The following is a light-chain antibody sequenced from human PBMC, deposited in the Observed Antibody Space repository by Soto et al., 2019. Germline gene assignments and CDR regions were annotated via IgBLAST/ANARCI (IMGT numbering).Light chain of an antibody. CDR2: AAS. CDR3: QHLSSPIT. V-gene: IGKV1-9*01. Sequence: DIQLTQSPSFLSASVGDRVTITCRASQGISSYLAWYQQKPGKAPKLLIYAASTLQSGVPSRFSGRGSGTEFTLTISSLQPEEFASYHCQHLSSPITFGQRTRLEIK. J-gene: IGKJ5*01. CDR1: QGISSY.